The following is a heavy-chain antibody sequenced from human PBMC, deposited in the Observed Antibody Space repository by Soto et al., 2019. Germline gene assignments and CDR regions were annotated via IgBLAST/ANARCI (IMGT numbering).Heavy chain of an antibody. CDR2: IYYSGST. D-gene: IGHD3-9*01. CDR1: GGSVSSGSYY. Sequence: QVQLQESGPGLVKPSETLSLTCTVSGGSVSSGSYYWSWIRQPPGKGLEWIGYIYYSGSTNYNPSRKCRVTISVDTSKNPFSLKLSSVTAADTAVYYCARARYDILTGNNWFDPWGQGTLVTVSS. CDR3: ARARYDILTGNNWFDP. V-gene: IGHV4-61*01. J-gene: IGHJ5*02.